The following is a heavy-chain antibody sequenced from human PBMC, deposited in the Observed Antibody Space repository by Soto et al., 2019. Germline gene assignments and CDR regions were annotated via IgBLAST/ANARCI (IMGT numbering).Heavy chain of an antibody. CDR2: IWYDGSNK. CDR1: GFTFGSYG. V-gene: IGHV3-33*01. J-gene: IGHJ4*02. CDR3: AREQQQLVLAIDD. Sequence: QVQLVESGGGVVQPGRSLRLSCAASGFTFGSYGMHWVRQAPGKGLEWVAVIWYDGSNKYYADSVKGRFTISRDNSKNTMFLQMNSLRGEDTAVYYCAREQQQLVLAIDDWGQGTLVTVSS. D-gene: IGHD6-13*01.